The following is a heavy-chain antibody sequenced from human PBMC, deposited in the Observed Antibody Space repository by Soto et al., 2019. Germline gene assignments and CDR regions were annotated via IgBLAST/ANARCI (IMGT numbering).Heavy chain of an antibody. CDR3: AKDIVVPSALGYYYYGMDF. V-gene: IGHV3-30*18. D-gene: IGHD1-26*01. Sequence: QVQLVESGGGVVKPGRSLRLSCAASELTFSRYGMHWVRQAPGKGLEWVAMISDDGTKKNHADSVKGRFTISRDNSKNTVYLRMNRLSPEDTAVYYCAKDIVVPSALGYYYYGMDFWGQGTTVTVSS. J-gene: IGHJ6*02. CDR1: ELTFSRYG. CDR2: ISDDGTKK.